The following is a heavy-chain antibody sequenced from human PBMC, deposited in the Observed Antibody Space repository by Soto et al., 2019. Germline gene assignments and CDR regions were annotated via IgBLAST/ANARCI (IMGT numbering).Heavy chain of an antibody. D-gene: IGHD6-19*01. CDR1: GYTFTSNR. CDR2: ISTFNGNA. J-gene: IGHJ4*02. Sequence: GAXVTVYCKTSGYTFTSNRVSWVRQAPGQCLEWMGWISTFNGNAHYAQKFQGRVTMTTDTSTNTAYMELTSLSSDDTAVYYCARLHGYSSGSYDYWGQGTLGTV. V-gene: IGHV1-18*04. CDR3: ARLHGYSSGSYDY.